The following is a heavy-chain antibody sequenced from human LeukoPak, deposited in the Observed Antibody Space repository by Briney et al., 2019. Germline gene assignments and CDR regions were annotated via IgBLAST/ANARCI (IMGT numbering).Heavy chain of an antibody. CDR1: GYSFTSYW. CDR2: IYPGDSDT. D-gene: IGHD5-12*01. CDR3: ARYAPHSGYDDGLDY. V-gene: IGHV5-51*01. J-gene: IGHJ4*02. Sequence: GESLKISCKGSGYSFTSYWIGWVRQMPGKGLEGMGIIYPGDSDTRYSPSFQGQVTISADKSISTAYLQWSSLKASDTAMYYCARYAPHSGYDDGLDYWGQGTLVTVSS.